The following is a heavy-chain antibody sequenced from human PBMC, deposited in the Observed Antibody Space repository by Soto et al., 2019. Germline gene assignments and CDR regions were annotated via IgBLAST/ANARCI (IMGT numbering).Heavy chain of an antibody. V-gene: IGHV4-34*01. CDR1: GGSFSGYY. CDR3: ARGTHYDYIWGSYRRPYYFDY. D-gene: IGHD3-16*02. Sequence: SETLSLTCAVYGGSFSGYYWSWIRQPPGKGLEWIGEINHSGSTNYNPSLKRRVTISVDTSKNQFSLKLSSVTAADTAVYYCARGTHYDYIWGSYRRPYYFDYWGQGTLVTVSS. CDR2: INHSGST. J-gene: IGHJ4*02.